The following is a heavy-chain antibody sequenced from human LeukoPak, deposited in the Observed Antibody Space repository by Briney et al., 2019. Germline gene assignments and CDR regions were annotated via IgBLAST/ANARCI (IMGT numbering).Heavy chain of an antibody. CDR3: ARTRITIFGVVTLYYFDY. CDR1: GGSISSYY. J-gene: IGHJ4*02. D-gene: IGHD3-3*01. V-gene: IGHV4-4*07. CDR2: IYTSGST. Sequence: SETLSLTCTVSGGSISSYYWSWIRQPAGKGLEWIGRIYTSGSTNYNPSLKSRVTMSVDTSKNQFSLKLSSVTDADTAVYYCARTRITIFGVVTLYYFDYWGQGTLVTVSS.